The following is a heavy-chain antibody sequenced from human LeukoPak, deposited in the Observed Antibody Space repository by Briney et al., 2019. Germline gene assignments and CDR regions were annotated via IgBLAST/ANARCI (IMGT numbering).Heavy chain of an antibody. D-gene: IGHD2-21*02. CDR2: INHSGST. Sequence: SETLTLTCAVYGRSFSGYYWSWIRQPPGKGLEWIGEINHSGSTNYNPSLKSRVTISVDTSKNQFSLKLSSVTAADTAVYYCARGQRYCGGDCYPWFDPWGQGTLVTVSS. J-gene: IGHJ5*02. V-gene: IGHV4-34*01. CDR3: ARGQRYCGGDCYPWFDP. CDR1: GRSFSGYY.